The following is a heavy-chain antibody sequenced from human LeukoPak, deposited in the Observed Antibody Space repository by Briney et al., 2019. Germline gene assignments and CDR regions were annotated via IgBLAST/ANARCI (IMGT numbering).Heavy chain of an antibody. J-gene: IGHJ5*02. CDR1: GYTFTGYY. Sequence: AASVKVSCKASGYTFTGYYMHWVRQAPGQGLEWMGWINPNSGGTNYAQKFQGRVTMTRDTSISTAYMELSRLESDDTAVYYCARERPNSSSWYARWFDPWGQGTLVTVSS. CDR3: ARERPNSSSWYARWFDP. V-gene: IGHV1-2*02. D-gene: IGHD6-13*01. CDR2: INPNSGGT.